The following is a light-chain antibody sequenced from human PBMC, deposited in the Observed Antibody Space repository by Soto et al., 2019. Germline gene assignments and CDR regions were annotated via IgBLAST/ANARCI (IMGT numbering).Light chain of an antibody. Sequence: DIQMTQSPSTLSASVGDRVTITCRASQSIGGSLAWYQQKPGKAPYLLISDVSSLERGVPSRFSGSGSGTEFTLTISSMQPDDFATYYCQQYSTYPWTFGQGTKVDIK. CDR1: QSIGGS. V-gene: IGKV1-5*01. CDR2: DVS. J-gene: IGKJ1*01. CDR3: QQYSTYPWT.